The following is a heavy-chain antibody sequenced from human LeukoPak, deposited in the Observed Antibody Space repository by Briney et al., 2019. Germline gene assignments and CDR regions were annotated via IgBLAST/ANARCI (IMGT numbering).Heavy chain of an antibody. Sequence: SETPSLTCTVSGYSISSVYYGGGIRQPPGRGLEGIGRIYHIGSTYYNPSLKSRVTISLDTSKNQFSLKLSSVTAADTAVYYCARGGVVITSFDAFDIWGQGTMVTVSS. D-gene: IGHD3-22*01. J-gene: IGHJ3*02. V-gene: IGHV4-38-2*02. CDR3: ARGGVVITSFDAFDI. CDR2: IYHIGST. CDR1: GYSISSVYY.